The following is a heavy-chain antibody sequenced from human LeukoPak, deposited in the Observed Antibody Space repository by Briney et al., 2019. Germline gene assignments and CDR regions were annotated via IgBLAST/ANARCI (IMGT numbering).Heavy chain of an antibody. CDR1: GFTFSSYG. CDR2: IWYDGSNK. D-gene: IGHD3-3*01. V-gene: IGHV3-33*01. Sequence: GGSLRLSCAASGFTFSSYGMHWVRQAPGKGLEWVAVIWYDGSNKYYGDSVKGRFTISRDNAKNSLYLQMNNLRVEDTAVYYCARDGVVDFWISYGTYNYYYYMDVWGKGTTVTVSS. CDR3: ARDGVVDFWISYGTYNYYYYMDV. J-gene: IGHJ6*03.